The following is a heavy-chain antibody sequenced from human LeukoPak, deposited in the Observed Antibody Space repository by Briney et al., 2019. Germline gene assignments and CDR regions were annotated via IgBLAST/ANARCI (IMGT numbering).Heavy chain of an antibody. J-gene: IGHJ6*03. V-gene: IGHV3-23*01. CDR3: ARGDYGDYWNYYYMDV. CDR2: ISGSGGST. CDR1: GFTFSSYA. D-gene: IGHD4-17*01. Sequence: PGGSLRLSCAASGFTFSSYAMSWVRQAPGKGLEWVSAISGSGGSTYYADSVKGRFTISRDNAKNSLYLQMNSLRAEDTAVYYCARGDYGDYWNYYYMDVWGKGTTVTVSS.